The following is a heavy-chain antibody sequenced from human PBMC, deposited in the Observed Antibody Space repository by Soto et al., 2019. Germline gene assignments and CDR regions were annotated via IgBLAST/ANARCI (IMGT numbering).Heavy chain of an antibody. D-gene: IGHD4-17*01. V-gene: IGHV3-13*01. CDR3: ARGRYLSYYGDYPSGYFDL. Sequence: GGSLRLSCAASGFTFSSYDMHWVRQATGKGLEWVSAIGTAGDTYYPGSVKGRFTISRENAKNSLYLQMNSLRAGDTAVYYCARGRYLSYYGDYPSGYFDLWGRGTLVTVSS. CDR2: IGTAGDT. CDR1: GFTFSSYD. J-gene: IGHJ2*01.